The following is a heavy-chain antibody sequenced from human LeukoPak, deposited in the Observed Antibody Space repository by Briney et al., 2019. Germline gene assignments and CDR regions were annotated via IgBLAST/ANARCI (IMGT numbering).Heavy chain of an antibody. CDR2: FDPEDGET. CDR3: ATDRPRYFDWLESYY. V-gene: IGHV1-24*01. D-gene: IGHD3-9*01. Sequence: ASVKVSCKASGYTFTSYGISWVRQAPGQGLEWMGGFDPEDGETIYAQKFQGRVTMTEDTSTDTAYMELSSLRSEDTAVYYCATDRPRYFDWLESYYWGQGTLVTVSS. CDR1: GYTFTSYG. J-gene: IGHJ4*02.